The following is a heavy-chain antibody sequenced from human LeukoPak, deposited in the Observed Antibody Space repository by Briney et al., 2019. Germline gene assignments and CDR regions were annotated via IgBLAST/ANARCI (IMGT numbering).Heavy chain of an antibody. CDR3: ARAYVLQYQLLPDAFDI. CDR2: IIPIFGTA. J-gene: IGHJ3*02. D-gene: IGHD2-2*01. Sequence: SVKVSCKASGGTFSSYAISWVRQAPGQGLEWMGGIIPIFGTANYAQRFQGRVTITTDESTSTAYMELSSLRSEDTAVYYCARAYVLQYQLLPDAFDIWGQGTMVTVSS. V-gene: IGHV1-69*05. CDR1: GGTFSSYA.